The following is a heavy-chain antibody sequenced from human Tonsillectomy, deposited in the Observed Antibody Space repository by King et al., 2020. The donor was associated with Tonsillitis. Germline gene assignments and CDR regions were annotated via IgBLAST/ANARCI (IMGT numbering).Heavy chain of an antibody. CDR1: GFTFDDYA. D-gene: IGHD3-22*01. CDR2: ISWNSGSI. V-gene: IGHV3-9*01. J-gene: IGHJ5*02. CDR3: AKAPTYYYDSSGYSGGNWFDP. Sequence: QLVQSGGGLVQPGRSLRLSCAASGFTFDDYAMHWVRQAPGKGLEWVSGISWNSGSIGYADSVKGRFTISRDNAKNSLYLQMNSLRAEDTALYYCAKAPTYYYDSSGYSGGNWFDPWGQGTLVTVSS.